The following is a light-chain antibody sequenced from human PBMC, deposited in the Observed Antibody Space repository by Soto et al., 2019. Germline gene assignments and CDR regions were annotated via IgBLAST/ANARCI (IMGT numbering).Light chain of an antibody. V-gene: IGKV1-33*01. CDR1: QDISNY. CDR3: QQYDSLLT. CDR2: DAS. Sequence: DIQMTQSPSSLSATLGDRVSITCQSSQDISNYLNWYQQKPGKAPKLLIYDASNLETGVPSRFSGSGSGTEFTLTISGLQPDDFATYYCQQYDSLLTFGQGTKVDIK. J-gene: IGKJ1*01.